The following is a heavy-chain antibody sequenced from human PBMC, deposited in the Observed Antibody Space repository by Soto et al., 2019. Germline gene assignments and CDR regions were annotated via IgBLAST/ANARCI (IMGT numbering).Heavy chain of an antibody. D-gene: IGHD3-9*01. CDR1: GITFNSYS. CDR2: ISSVSTYI. Sequence: PGWSLRLSCAASGITFNSYSMNWVRQAPGKGLEWVSSISSVSTYIYYADSVKGRFTISRDNAKNSLYLQMNSLRAEDTAVYYCARARYYDILTGYHNPVSMDVWGQGTTGT. V-gene: IGHV3-21*01. J-gene: IGHJ6*02. CDR3: ARARYYDILTGYHNPVSMDV.